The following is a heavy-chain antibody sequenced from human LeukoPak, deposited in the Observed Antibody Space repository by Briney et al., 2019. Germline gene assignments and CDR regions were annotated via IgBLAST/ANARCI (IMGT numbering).Heavy chain of an antibody. J-gene: IGHJ4*02. CDR2: INHSGST. CDR3: ARQSGHDYGGNSEFDY. V-gene: IGHV4-34*01. CDR1: GGSFSGYY. Sequence: SETLSLTCAVYGGSFSGYYWSWIRQPPGKGLEWIGEINHSGSTNYNPSLKSRVTISVDTSKNQFSLKLSSVTAADTAVCYCARQSGHDYGGNSEFDYWGQGTLVTVSS. D-gene: IGHD4-23*01.